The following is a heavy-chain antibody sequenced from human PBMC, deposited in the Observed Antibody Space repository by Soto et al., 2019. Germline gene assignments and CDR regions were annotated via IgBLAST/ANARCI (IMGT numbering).Heavy chain of an antibody. V-gene: IGHV1-46*04. CDR3: ARVGREDH. Sequence: QVQLVQSGAEVKKPGASVKISCKASGYTFTTYYIHWIRQAPGQGLEWMGIINPSIGNASYPERLQDRISLTRDTSSSTVYLELSRLTSDDTAVYYCARVGREDHWGQGTLVRVSS. CDR2: INPSIGNA. J-gene: IGHJ4*02. CDR1: GYTFTTYY.